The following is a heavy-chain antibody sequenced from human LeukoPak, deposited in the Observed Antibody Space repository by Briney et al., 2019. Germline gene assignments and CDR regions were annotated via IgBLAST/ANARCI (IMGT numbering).Heavy chain of an antibody. CDR3: ARLGYDILTGYYPMVYNWFDP. CDR2: IYYSGST. J-gene: IGHJ5*02. V-gene: IGHV4-39*01. CDR1: GGSISSSSYY. D-gene: IGHD3-9*01. Sequence: PSETLSLTCTVSGGSISSSSYYWGWIRQPPGKGLEWIGSIYYSGSTYYNPSLKSRVTISVDTSKNQFSLKLSSVTAADTAVYYCARLGYDILTGYYPMVYNWFDPWGQGTLVTVSS.